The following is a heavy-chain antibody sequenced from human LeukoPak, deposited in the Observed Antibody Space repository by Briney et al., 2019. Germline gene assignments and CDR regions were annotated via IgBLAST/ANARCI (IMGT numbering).Heavy chain of an antibody. V-gene: IGHV4-39*01. CDR3: ARPLGYCSGGSCYDEY. CDR2: IYYSGST. D-gene: IGHD2-15*01. CDR1: GGSISSSSYY. J-gene: IGHJ4*02. Sequence: SETLSLTCTVSGGSISSSSYYWGWIRQPPGKGLEWIGSIYYSGSTYYNPSLKSRVTKSVDTSKNQFSLKLSSVTAADTAVYYCARPLGYCSGGSCYDEYWGQGTLVTVSS.